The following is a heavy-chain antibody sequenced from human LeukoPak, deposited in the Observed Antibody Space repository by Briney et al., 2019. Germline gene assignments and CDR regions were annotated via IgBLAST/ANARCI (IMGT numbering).Heavy chain of an antibody. Sequence: GGSLRLSCAASGVTLCSYWMHWVRRAPGKGLVWVSRINSYGTRTTYRDPVKARFTIPRHSAKNSLYLQMNRLRTEDTHVYYCVAARADFDYWGQGTLVTVSS. CDR3: VAARADFDY. V-gene: IGHV3-74*01. CDR2: INSYGTRT. J-gene: IGHJ4*02. CDR1: GVTLCSYW. D-gene: IGHD2-15*01.